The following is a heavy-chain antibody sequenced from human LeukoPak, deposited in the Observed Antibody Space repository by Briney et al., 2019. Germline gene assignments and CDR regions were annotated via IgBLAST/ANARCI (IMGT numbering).Heavy chain of an antibody. Sequence: SVKVSCKASGGTFSSYAISWVRQAPGQGLEWMGGIIPIFGTANYAQKFQGRVTITADESTSTAYMELSSLRSEDTAVYYCPRPPHYYGSGPYSFASWGKGTLVTVSS. V-gene: IGHV1-69*13. J-gene: IGHJ4*02. D-gene: IGHD3-10*01. CDR3: PRPPHYYGSGPYSFAS. CDR1: GGTFSSYA. CDR2: IIPIFGTA.